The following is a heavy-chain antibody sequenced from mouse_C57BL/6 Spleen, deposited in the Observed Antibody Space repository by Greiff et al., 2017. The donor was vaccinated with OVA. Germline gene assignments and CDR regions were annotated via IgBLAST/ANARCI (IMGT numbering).Heavy chain of an antibody. J-gene: IGHJ4*01. CDR2: IYPGGGYT. D-gene: IGHD2-5*01. CDR3: ARSDYYSNYGGYAMDY. CDR1: GYTFTNYW. V-gene: IGHV1-63*01. Sequence: QVQLKQSGAELVRPGTSVKMSCKASGYTFTNYWIGWAKQRPGHGLEWIGDIYPGGGYTNYNEKFKGKATLTADKSSSTAYMQFSSLTSEDSAIYYCARSDYYSNYGGYAMDYWGQGTSVTVSS.